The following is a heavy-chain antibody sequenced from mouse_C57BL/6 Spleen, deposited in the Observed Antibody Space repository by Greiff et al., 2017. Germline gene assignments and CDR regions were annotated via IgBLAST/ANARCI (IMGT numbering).Heavy chain of an antibody. CDR3: ARKTPVVATGNAMDY. D-gene: IGHD1-1*01. J-gene: IGHJ4*01. CDR1: GFTFSSYG. V-gene: IGHV5-6*01. CDR2: ISSGGSYT. Sequence: EVQRVESGGDLVKPGGSLKLSCAASGFTFSSYGMSWVRQTPDKRLEWVATISSGGSYTYYPDSVKGRFTISRDNAKNTLYLQMSSLKSEDTAMYYCARKTPVVATGNAMDYWGQGTSVTVSS.